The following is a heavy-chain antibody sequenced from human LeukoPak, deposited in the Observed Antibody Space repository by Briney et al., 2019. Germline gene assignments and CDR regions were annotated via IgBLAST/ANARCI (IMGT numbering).Heavy chain of an antibody. CDR3: AKVGWGSGYFGNDAFDI. D-gene: IGHD3-22*01. Sequence: GWSLRLSCAASGFTFSSYGMHWVRQAPGKGLEWVAVISYDGSNKYYADSVKGRFTISRDNSKNTLYLQMNSLRAEDTAVYYCAKVGWGSGYFGNDAFDIWGQGTMVTVSS. CDR1: GFTFSSYG. CDR2: ISYDGSNK. J-gene: IGHJ3*02. V-gene: IGHV3-30*18.